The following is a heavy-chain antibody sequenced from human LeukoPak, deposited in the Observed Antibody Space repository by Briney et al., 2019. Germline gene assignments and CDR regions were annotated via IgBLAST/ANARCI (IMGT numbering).Heavy chain of an antibody. D-gene: IGHD3-16*01. CDR2: IREDGSEK. Sequence: PGGSLRLSCTSSGFTFSSYWMTWVRQAPGKGLEWVANIREDGSEKYYVDSVKGRFTISRDNAKNSLYLQVNSLRAEDTAVYYCARSLLGEGGAFDIRGQGTMVTVSS. V-gene: IGHV3-7*01. J-gene: IGHJ3*02. CDR3: ARSLLGEGGAFDI. CDR1: GFTFSSYW.